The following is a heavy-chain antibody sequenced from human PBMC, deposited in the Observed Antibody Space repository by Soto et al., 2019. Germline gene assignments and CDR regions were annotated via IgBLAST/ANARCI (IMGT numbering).Heavy chain of an antibody. CDR2: IYPGDSDT. J-gene: IGHJ6*03. CDR1: GYSFTSYW. CDR3: ARRGPIYFYHYLDV. Sequence: GESLKISCKGSGYSFTSYWIGWVRQMPGKGLEWMGIIYPGDSDTRYSPSFQGQVTISADKSNHQFSLKLSSVTAADTAAYFCARRGPIYFYHYLDVWGKGTTVTVSS. D-gene: IGHD5-12*01. V-gene: IGHV5-51*01.